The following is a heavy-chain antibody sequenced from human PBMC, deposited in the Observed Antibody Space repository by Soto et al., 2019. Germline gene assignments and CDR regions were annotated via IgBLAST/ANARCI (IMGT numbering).Heavy chain of an antibody. J-gene: IGHJ6*02. CDR2: ISNDGNKK. D-gene: IGHD2-21*02. CDR3: GIDTLDCSGGDCPLYYFYGMDV. Sequence: QVQLVESGGGVVQPGRSLRLSCATSGFTFRSYGMHCVRQAPGKGLEWLAVISNDGNKKFFADSMKGRLTLSRDNARTTVDLQINSLRAEATAVYFCGIDTLDCSGGDCPLYYFYGMDVWGQGTTVAVSS. CDR1: GFTFRSYG. V-gene: IGHV3-30*03.